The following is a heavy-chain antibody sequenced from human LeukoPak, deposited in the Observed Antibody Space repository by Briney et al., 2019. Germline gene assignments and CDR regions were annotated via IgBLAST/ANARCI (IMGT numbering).Heavy chain of an antibody. CDR2: FDPEDGET. Sequence: EASVKVSCKVSGYTLTELSMHWVRQAPGKGLEWMGGFDPEDGETIYAQKFQGRVTMTEDTSTDTAYMELSSLRSEDTAAYYCATDIDRLFQLDYWGQGTLVTVSS. D-gene: IGHD1-14*01. J-gene: IGHJ4*02. V-gene: IGHV1-24*01. CDR3: ATDIDRLFQLDY. CDR1: GYTLTELS.